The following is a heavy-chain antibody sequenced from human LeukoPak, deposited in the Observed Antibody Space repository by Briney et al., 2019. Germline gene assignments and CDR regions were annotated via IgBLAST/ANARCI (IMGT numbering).Heavy chain of an antibody. CDR3: ARLSSGYYHDAFDI. CDR2: ISSSGSTI. CDR1: GFTFSDYY. D-gene: IGHD3-22*01. Sequence: GGSLRLSCAVSGFTFSDYYLSWIRQAQGTGMERDSYISSSGSTIYYADSVKGRFTISRDNAKNSLYLQMNSLRAEDTAVYYCARLSSGYYHDAFDIWGQGTLVTVSS. V-gene: IGHV3-11*04. J-gene: IGHJ3*02.